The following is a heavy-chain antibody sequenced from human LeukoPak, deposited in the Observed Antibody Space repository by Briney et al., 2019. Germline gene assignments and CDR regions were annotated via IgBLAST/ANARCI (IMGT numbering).Heavy chain of an antibody. CDR3: AREGDCSSTSCPPYNWFDP. CDR2: IIPIFGTA. D-gene: IGHD2-2*01. J-gene: IGHJ5*02. CDR1: GGTFSSYA. V-gene: IGHV1-69*13. Sequence: SVKVSCKASGGTFSSYAISWVRQAPGQGLEWMGGIIPIFGTANYAQKFQGRVTITADESTSTAYMELSSLRSEDTAVYYCAREGDCSSTSCPPYNWFDPWGQGTLVTVSS.